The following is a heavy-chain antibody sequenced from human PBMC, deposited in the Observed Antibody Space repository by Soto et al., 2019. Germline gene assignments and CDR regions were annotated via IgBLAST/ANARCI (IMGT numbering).Heavy chain of an antibody. CDR3: ARAITIFGVVIYYFDF. CDR2: ISSSSSYI. V-gene: IGHV3-21*01. Sequence: GGSLRLSCVASGFTFSSYSLNWVRQAPGKGLEWVSSISSSSSYIYYADSVKGRFTISRDNAKNSLYLQMNSLRAEDTAVYYCARAITIFGVVIYYFDFWGQGTLVTVSS. D-gene: IGHD3-3*01. J-gene: IGHJ4*02. CDR1: GFTFSSYS.